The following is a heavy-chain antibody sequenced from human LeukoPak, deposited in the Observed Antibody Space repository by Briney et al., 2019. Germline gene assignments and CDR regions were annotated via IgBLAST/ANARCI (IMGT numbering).Heavy chain of an antibody. D-gene: IGHD3-10*01. J-gene: IGHJ5*02. CDR3: ARGGGGSHVLWFGRGDWFDP. CDR1: GFTFSSYR. CDR2: ISSISSYI. V-gene: IGHV3-21*01. Sequence: GGSLRLSCAASGFTFSSYRRNWVRQAPGKGLEWASSISSISSYIYYADSVKGRFTISRDNAKNSLYLQMNCLRAEDTAVYYCARGGGGSHVLWFGRGDWFDPWGQGTLVTVSS.